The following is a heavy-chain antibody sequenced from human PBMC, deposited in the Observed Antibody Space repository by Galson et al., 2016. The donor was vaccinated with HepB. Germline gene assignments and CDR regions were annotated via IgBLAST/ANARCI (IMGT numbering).Heavy chain of an antibody. CDR3: AGDAPVSYGDRLDY. CDR1: GFTFTNYG. J-gene: IGHJ4*02. D-gene: IGHD5-18*01. Sequence: SVKVSCKASGFTFTNYGISWVRQAPGQGLEWMGWISGYNGHTTYAQKLQGRVTMTTDTSTSTAYMELRSLRFDDTAVYYCAGDAPVSYGDRLDYWGQGTLVTVSS. CDR2: ISGYNGHT. V-gene: IGHV1-18*01.